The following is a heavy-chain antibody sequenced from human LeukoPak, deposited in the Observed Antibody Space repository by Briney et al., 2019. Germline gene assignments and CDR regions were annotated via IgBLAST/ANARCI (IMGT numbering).Heavy chain of an antibody. CDR2: INHSGST. Sequence: SETLSLTCAVYGGSFSGYYWSWIRQPPGKGLEWIGEINHSGSTNYNPSLKSRVTISVDTSKNQFSLKLSSVTAADTAVYYCASFKRYYYDSSGYRRDYWGLGTLVTVSS. CDR1: GGSFSGYY. D-gene: IGHD3-22*01. CDR3: ASFKRYYYDSSGYRRDY. J-gene: IGHJ4*02. V-gene: IGHV4-34*01.